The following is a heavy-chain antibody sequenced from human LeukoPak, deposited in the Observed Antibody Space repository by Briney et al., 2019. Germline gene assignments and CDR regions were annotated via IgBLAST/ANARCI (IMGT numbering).Heavy chain of an antibody. D-gene: IGHD4-23*01. V-gene: IGHV3-72*01. CDR2: IKNKANGYTT. CDR3: VDLGSTVGY. J-gene: IGHJ4*02. CDR1: GFSFSDYY. Sequence: PTGGSLRLSCAASGFSFSDYYMDWVRQAPGKGLELVARIKNKANGYTTHYAESVRGRFTISRDDSKNSLYLQMNSLKTADTAVYYCVDLGSTVGYWGQGTLVTVSS.